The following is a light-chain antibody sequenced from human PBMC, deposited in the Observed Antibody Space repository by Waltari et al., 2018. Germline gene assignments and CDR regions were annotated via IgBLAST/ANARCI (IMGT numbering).Light chain of an antibody. CDR2: DAS. V-gene: IGKV1-33*01. CDR1: QDISNY. Sequence: DIQMTQSPSYLSASVGDRVTITCQASQDISNYLNWYQQKPGKAPKLLIYDASNLETGVPSRFSGSGSGTDFTFTISSLQPEDIATYYCQQYDNLSGVTFGQGTRLEIK. CDR3: QQYDNLSGVT. J-gene: IGKJ5*01.